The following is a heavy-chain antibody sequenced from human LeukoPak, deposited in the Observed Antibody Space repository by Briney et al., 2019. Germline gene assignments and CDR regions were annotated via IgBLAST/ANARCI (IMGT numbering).Heavy chain of an antibody. J-gene: IGHJ4*02. Sequence: PGRSLRLSCAASGFTFDDYAMHWVRQAPGKGLEWVSGISWNSGSIGYADSVKGRFTISRDNAKNSLYLQMNSLRAEDTALYYCAKDAGLYGDYVRFDYWGQGTLVTVSS. CDR3: AKDAGLYGDYVRFDY. V-gene: IGHV3-9*01. CDR2: ISWNSGSI. CDR1: GFTFDDYA. D-gene: IGHD4-17*01.